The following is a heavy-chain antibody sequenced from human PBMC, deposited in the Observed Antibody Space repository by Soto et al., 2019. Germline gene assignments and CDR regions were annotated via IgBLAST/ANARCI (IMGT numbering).Heavy chain of an antibody. CDR2: FGPEDGET. Sequence: QVQLVQSGAEVKKPGASVKVSCKVSGYTLTELSMHWVRQAPGKGLEWMGGFGPEDGETIYAQKFQGRVTMTEDTSTDTAYMELSSLRSEDTAVYYCAPDGPPDFWSGYYPPDAFDIWGQGTMVTVSS. D-gene: IGHD3-3*01. CDR1: GYTLTELS. J-gene: IGHJ3*02. V-gene: IGHV1-24*01. CDR3: APDGPPDFWSGYYPPDAFDI.